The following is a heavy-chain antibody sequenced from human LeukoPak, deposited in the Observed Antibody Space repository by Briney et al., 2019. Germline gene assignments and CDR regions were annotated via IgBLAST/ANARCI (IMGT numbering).Heavy chain of an antibody. CDR2: INQSGST. D-gene: IGHD5-24*01. CDR1: GGSFSGHF. CDR3: VRVQGAMAIDY. V-gene: IGHV4-34*01. J-gene: IGHJ4*02. Sequence: SETLSLTCAVYGGSFSGHFWSWIRQPPGKGLEWIGEINQSGSTNYNLSLKTRVTISVDTSKNQFSLRLKSMTAADTAVYYCVRVQGAMAIDYWGQGTLVTVSS.